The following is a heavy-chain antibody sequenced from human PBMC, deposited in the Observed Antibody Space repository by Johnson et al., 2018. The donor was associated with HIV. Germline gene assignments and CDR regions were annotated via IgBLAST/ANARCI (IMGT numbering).Heavy chain of an antibody. CDR2: IWYDGSNT. V-gene: IGHV3-33*01. CDR3: ARGPVFDI. Sequence: QVQLVESGGAVVQPGRSLRLSCAASGFTFSSYGMHWVRQAPGKGLAWVAFIWYDGSNTYYVDSVKRRFTISRDNAKNSLYLQMNSLRAEDTAVYYCARGPVFDIWGQGTMVTVSS. CDR1: GFTFSSYG. J-gene: IGHJ3*02.